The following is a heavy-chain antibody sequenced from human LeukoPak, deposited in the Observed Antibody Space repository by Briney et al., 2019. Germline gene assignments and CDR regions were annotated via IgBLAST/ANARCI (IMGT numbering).Heavy chain of an antibody. CDR3: ARHPELYFFDY. Sequence: SETLSLTCTVSGASISSYYWSWIRQPPGKGLEWIGYISYSGSTNYNPSLKSRVTISADTSKNQVSLTLSSVTAADTAVYYCARHPELYFFDYWGQGTLVTVSP. CDR1: GASISSYY. CDR2: ISYSGST. J-gene: IGHJ4*02. V-gene: IGHV4-59*08. D-gene: IGHD3-10*01.